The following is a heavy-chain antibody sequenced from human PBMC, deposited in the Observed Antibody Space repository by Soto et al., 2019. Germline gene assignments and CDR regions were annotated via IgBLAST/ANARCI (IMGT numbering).Heavy chain of an antibody. Sequence: QVQPQESGPGLVKPSQTLSLTCTVSGGSISSGDYYWSWIRQPPGKGLEWIGYIYYSGSTYYNPSRTSRVTISVDTSKNQFSLKLSSVTAADTAVYYCARVGGFGATTIDYWGQGTLVTVSS. V-gene: IGHV4-30-4*01. J-gene: IGHJ4*02. CDR2: IYYSGST. CDR3: ARVGGFGATTIDY. D-gene: IGHD3-10*01. CDR1: GGSISSGDYY.